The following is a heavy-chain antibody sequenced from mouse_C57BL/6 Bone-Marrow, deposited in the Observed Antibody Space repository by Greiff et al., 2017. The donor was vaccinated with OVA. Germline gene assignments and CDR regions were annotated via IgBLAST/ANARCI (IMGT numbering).Heavy chain of an antibody. D-gene: IGHD1-1*01. CDR1: GFTFSSYG. Sequence: EVKLQESGGDLVKPGGSLKLSCAASGFTFSSYGMSWVRQTPDKRLEWVATICSGGSYTYYPDSVKGRVTISRDNAKNTLYLQMSSLKSEDTAMYFCARHKGYGSSYFDYWGQGTTLTVSS. V-gene: IGHV5-6*01. CDR2: ICSGGSYT. CDR3: ARHKGYGSSYFDY. J-gene: IGHJ2*01.